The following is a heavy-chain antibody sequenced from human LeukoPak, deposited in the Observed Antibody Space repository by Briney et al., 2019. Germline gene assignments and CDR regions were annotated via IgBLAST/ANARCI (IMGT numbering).Heavy chain of an antibody. J-gene: IGHJ4*02. D-gene: IGHD3-16*01. CDR3: GRSAGFVHFDH. Sequence: PSETLSLTRTVSGNSISSSSYYWVWIRLPPGKGLEWIGSINYYGKTYYNPSVKSRVTISVDTSKNQFSLMVRSVTAADTAVYYCGRSAGFVHFDHWGQGTLVTVTS. CDR2: INYYGKT. CDR1: GNSISSSSYY. V-gene: IGHV4-39*07.